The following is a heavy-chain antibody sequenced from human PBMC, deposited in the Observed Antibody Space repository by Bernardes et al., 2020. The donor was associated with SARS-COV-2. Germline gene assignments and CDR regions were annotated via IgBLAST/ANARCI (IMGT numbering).Heavy chain of an antibody. Sequence: GGSLRLSCAASGFTFDDSAMHWVRQAPGKGLEWVSGISWNSGSIGYADSVKGRFTISRDNAKNSLYLQMNSLRAEDTALYYCAKDKYGILTGAYYFDYWGQGTLVTVSS. CDR2: ISWNSGSI. CDR1: GFTFDDSA. D-gene: IGHD3-9*01. CDR3: AKDKYGILTGAYYFDY. J-gene: IGHJ4*02. V-gene: IGHV3-9*01.